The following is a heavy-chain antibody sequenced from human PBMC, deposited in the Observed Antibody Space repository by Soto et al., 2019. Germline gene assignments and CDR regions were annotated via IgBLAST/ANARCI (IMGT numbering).Heavy chain of an antibody. CDR2: IIPIFGTA. Sequence: GASVKVSCKASGGTFSSYAISWVRQAPGQGLEWMGGIIPIFGTANYAQKFQGRVTITADKSTSAAYMGLSSLRSEDTAVYYCARGFRITMVRGVRGSYYYYGMDVWGQGTTVTVSS. CDR1: GGTFSSYA. V-gene: IGHV1-69*06. D-gene: IGHD3-10*01. J-gene: IGHJ6*02. CDR3: ARGFRITMVRGVRGSYYYYGMDV.